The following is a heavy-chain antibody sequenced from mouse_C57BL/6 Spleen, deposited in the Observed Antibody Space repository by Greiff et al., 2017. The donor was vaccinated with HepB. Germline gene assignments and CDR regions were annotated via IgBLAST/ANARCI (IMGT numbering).Heavy chain of an antibody. CDR1: GYTFTSYW. CDR3: ARGGQLRPWFAY. Sequence: QVQLQQPGAELVMPGASVKLSCKASGYTFTSYWMHWVKQRPGKGLEWIGEIDPSDSSTNYNQKFKGKSTLTVDKSSSTAYMQLSSLTSEDSAVYYCARGGQLRPWFAYWGQGTLVTVSS. J-gene: IGHJ3*01. D-gene: IGHD3-2*02. V-gene: IGHV1-69*01. CDR2: IDPSDSST.